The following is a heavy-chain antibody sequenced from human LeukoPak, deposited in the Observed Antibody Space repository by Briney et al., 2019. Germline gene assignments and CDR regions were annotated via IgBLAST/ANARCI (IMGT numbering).Heavy chain of an antibody. CDR3: AKEIPCYGSPMKWFDP. D-gene: IGHD2-15*01. CDR1: GVTFSSYA. J-gene: IGHJ5*02. CDR2: ISGSGSST. Sequence: GGTLRLSCAVSGVTFSSYAMSWVRQPPGKGLEWISAISGSGSSTYYAASVKRRFTTSRDYSKHTLYLQMTSPRAEATAVYYCAKEIPCYGSPMKWFDPWGKGTLVTVSS. V-gene: IGHV3-23*01.